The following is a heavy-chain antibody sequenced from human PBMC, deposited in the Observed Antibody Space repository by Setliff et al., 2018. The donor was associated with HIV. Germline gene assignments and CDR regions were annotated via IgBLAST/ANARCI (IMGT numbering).Heavy chain of an antibody. CDR1: GGSISSYY. V-gene: IGHV4-4*09. Sequence: SETLSLTCTVSGGSISSYYWSWIRQPPGKGLEWIGYIYTSGSVNYNPSLNSRVTISVDTSKNQSSLKVNSVTAADTAVYYCAVLTHYYGSGSSGPTDYYYYMDVWGKGTTVTVSS. CDR3: AVLTHYYGSGSSGPTDYYYYMDV. J-gene: IGHJ6*03. D-gene: IGHD3-10*01. CDR2: IYTSGSV.